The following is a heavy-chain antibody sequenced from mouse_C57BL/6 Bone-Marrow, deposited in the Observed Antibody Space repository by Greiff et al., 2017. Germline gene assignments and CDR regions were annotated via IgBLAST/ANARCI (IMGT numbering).Heavy chain of an antibody. D-gene: IGHD1-1*01. Sequence: QVQLQQSGAELVMPGASVKLSCKASGYTFTSYWMHWVKQRPGQGLEWIGEIDPSDSYTNYNQKFKGKSTLTVDKSSSTAYMQLSSLTSEDFAVYYCAREIYYFGSSPPWFAYWGQGTLVTVSA. V-gene: IGHV1-69*01. J-gene: IGHJ3*01. CDR3: AREIYYFGSSPPWFAY. CDR2: IDPSDSYT. CDR1: GYTFTSYW.